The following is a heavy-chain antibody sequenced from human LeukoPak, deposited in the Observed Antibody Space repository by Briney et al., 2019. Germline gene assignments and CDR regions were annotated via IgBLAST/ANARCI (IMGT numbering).Heavy chain of an antibody. V-gene: IGHV3-30*18. CDR3: AKSYYDSSGSVIGMDV. Sequence: GGSLRLSCAASGFTFSSYGMHWVRQAPGKGLEWVAVISYDGSNKYYGDSVKGRFTISRDNSKNTLYLQMNSLRAEDAAVYYCAKSYYDSSGSVIGMDVWGQGTTVTVSS. D-gene: IGHD3-22*01. J-gene: IGHJ6*02. CDR2: ISYDGSNK. CDR1: GFTFSSYG.